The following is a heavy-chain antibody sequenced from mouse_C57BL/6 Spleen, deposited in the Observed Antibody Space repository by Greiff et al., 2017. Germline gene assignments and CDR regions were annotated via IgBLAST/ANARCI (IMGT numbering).Heavy chain of an antibody. D-gene: IGHD1-1*01. CDR2: IRNKANGYTT. Sequence: EVQRVESGGGLVQPGGSLSLSCAASGFTFTDYYMSWVRQPPGKALEWLGFIRNKANGYTTEYSASVKGRFTISRDNSQSILYLQMNALRAEDSATYYCARYETTVVATRYFDVWGTGTTVTVSS. J-gene: IGHJ1*03. CDR3: ARYETTVVATRYFDV. CDR1: GFTFTDYY. V-gene: IGHV7-3*01.